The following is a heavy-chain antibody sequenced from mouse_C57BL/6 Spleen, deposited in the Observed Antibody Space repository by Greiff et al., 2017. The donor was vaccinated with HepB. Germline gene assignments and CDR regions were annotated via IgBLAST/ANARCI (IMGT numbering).Heavy chain of an antibody. CDR1: GYTFTSYW. D-gene: IGHD1-1*01. Sequence: VQLQQPGAELVKPGASVKLSCKASGYTFTSYWMQWVKQRPGQGLEWIGEIDPSDSYTNYNQKFKGKATLTVDTSSSTAYMQLSSLTSEDSAVYYCASHDYYGSSRWYFDVWGTGTTVTVSS. CDR3: ASHDYYGSSRWYFDV. J-gene: IGHJ1*03. V-gene: IGHV1-50*01. CDR2: IDPSDSYT.